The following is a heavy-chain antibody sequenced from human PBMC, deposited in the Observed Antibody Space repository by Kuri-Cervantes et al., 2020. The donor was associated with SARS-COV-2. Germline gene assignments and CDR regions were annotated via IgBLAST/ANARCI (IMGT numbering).Heavy chain of an antibody. J-gene: IGHJ4*02. D-gene: IGHD4-17*01. CDR3: ARDMHYVRH. V-gene: IGHV3-11*01. CDR2: ISSSGSTI. CDR1: GFTVSSNY. Sequence: GGSLRLSCAASGFTVSSNYMSWVRQAPGKGLEWVSYISSSGSTIYYADSVKGRFTISRDNAKNSLYLQMNSLRAEDTAVYYCARDMHYVRHWGQGTLVTVSS.